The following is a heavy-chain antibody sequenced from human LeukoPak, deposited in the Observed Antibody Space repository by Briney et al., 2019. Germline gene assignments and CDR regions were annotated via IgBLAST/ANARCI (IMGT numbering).Heavy chain of an antibody. J-gene: IGHJ4*02. Sequence: PGRSLRLSCAASGFTFSSYAMHWVRQAPGKGLEWVAVISYDGSNKYYADSVKGRFTISRDNSKTTLYLQMNSLRAEDTAVYYCARVIVVVPAAGGGDYWGQGTLVTVSS. CDR3: ARVIVVVPAAGGGDY. V-gene: IGHV3-30*04. CDR2: ISYDGSNK. CDR1: GFTFSSYA. D-gene: IGHD2-2*01.